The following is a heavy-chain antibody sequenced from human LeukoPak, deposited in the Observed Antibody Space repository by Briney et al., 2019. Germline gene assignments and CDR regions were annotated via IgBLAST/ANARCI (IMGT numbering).Heavy chain of an antibody. Sequence: SVKVSCKASGGTFSTYAVSWVRQAPGQGLEWMGRIIPLFGTVNHAQKFQGRVTITTDESTSTVYMELSSLRSEDTAVYYCARGLEAAAVDYWGQGTLVTVSS. CDR1: GGTFSTYA. D-gene: IGHD6-13*01. J-gene: IGHJ4*02. V-gene: IGHV1-69*05. CDR3: ARGLEAAAVDY. CDR2: IIPLFGTV.